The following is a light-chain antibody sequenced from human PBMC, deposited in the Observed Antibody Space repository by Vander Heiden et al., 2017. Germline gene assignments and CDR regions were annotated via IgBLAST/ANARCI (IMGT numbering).Light chain of an antibody. CDR1: SSDVGAYDY. CDR3: CSYAGSYTWV. CDR2: DVT. J-gene: IGLJ3*02. Sequence: QSALTQPRSVSGSPGQSVTISCSGTSSDVGAYDYVSWYQQHPGKAPKLLIYDVTKWHSGVPDRFSGSKSGNTATLTISGLLTEDEADYYCCSYAGSYTWVFGGGTKVTVL. V-gene: IGLV2-11*01.